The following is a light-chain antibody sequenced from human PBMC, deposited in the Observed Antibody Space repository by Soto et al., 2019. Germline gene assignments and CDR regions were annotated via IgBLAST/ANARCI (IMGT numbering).Light chain of an antibody. CDR2: KAS. V-gene: IGKV1-5*03. J-gene: IGKJ4*01. Sequence: DIQMTQSPSTLSASVGDRVTITCRASQSISSWLAWYQQKPGKAPKLLIYKASSLESGAPSRFSGSGSGTEFTLTISSLQPDDFATYYCQQYNSWTFGGGTKVEIK. CDR3: QQYNSWT. CDR1: QSISSW.